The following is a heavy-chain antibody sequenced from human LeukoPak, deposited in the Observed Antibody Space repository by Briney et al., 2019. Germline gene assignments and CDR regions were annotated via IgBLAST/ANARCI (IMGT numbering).Heavy chain of an antibody. D-gene: IGHD4-23*01. CDR1: GFTFSSYG. CDR3: AKDRGIRTVVTDY. Sequence: GGSLRLSCAASGFTFSSYGMHWVRQAPGKGLEWVAVISYDGSNKYYADSVKGRFTISRDNSKNTLYLQMNSLRAEGTAVYYCAKDRGIRTVVTDYWGQGTLVTVSS. V-gene: IGHV3-30*18. CDR2: ISYDGSNK. J-gene: IGHJ4*02.